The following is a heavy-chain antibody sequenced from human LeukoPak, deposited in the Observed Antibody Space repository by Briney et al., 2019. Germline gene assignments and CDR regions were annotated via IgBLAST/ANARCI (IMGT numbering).Heavy chain of an antibody. J-gene: IGHJ4*02. D-gene: IGHD2-2*01. CDR1: GGSISSYY. CDR3: ARGTPKYCSSTSCPTPPFDY. Sequence: SETLSLTCTVSGGSISSYYWSWIRHPAGKGLEWIGRIYTSGSTNYNPSLKSRVTMSVDTSKNQFSLKLSSVTAADTAVHYCARGTPKYCSSTSCPTPPFDYWGQGTQVTVSS. CDR2: IYTSGST. V-gene: IGHV4-4*07.